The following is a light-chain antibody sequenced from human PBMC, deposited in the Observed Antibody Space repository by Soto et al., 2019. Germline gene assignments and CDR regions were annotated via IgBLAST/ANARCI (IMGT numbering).Light chain of an antibody. J-gene: IGKJ1*01. CDR2: DAS. CDR3: HQRSSWPRGT. V-gene: IGKV3-11*01. Sequence: EVVLTQSPATLSLSLVGSATLSDRASPSVSSYLAWYQQKPGQGPRLLLYDASTRATGVSARFSGSGYGTDFTLTISSLEPDDFAVYYCHQRSSWPRGTFGQGTKVDI. CDR1: PSVSSY.